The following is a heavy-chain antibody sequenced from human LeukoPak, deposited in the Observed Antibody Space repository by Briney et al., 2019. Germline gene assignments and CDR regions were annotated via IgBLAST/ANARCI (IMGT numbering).Heavy chain of an antibody. CDR2: INPNSGGT. V-gene: IGHV1-2*02. Sequence: ASVKVSCKASGYTFTGYYMHWVRQAPGQGLEWMGWINPNSGGTNYAQKFQGRVTMTRDTSISTAYMELSRLRSDDTAVYYCARDRSIAVAGDFDYWGQGTLVTVSS. CDR1: GYTFTGYY. CDR3: ARDRSIAVAGDFDY. J-gene: IGHJ4*02. D-gene: IGHD6-19*01.